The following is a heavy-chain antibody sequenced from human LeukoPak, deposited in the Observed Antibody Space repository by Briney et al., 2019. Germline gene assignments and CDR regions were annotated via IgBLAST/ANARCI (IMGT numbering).Heavy chain of an antibody. J-gene: IGHJ3*02. V-gene: IGHV3-30*02. CDR1: GFTFSSYW. CDR2: IRYDGSNK. CDR3: AREYYDILTGYPQAFDI. Sequence: PGGSLRLSCAASGFTFSSYWMSWVRQAPGKGLEWVAFIRYDGSNKYYADSVKGRFTISRDNSKNTLYLQMNSLRAEDTAVYYCAREYYDILTGYPQAFDIWGQGTMVTVSS. D-gene: IGHD3-9*01.